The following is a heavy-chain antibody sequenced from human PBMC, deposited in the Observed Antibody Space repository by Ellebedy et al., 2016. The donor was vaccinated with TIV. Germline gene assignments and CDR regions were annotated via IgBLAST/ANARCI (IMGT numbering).Heavy chain of an antibody. V-gene: IGHV3-64*02. D-gene: IGHD1-14*01. CDR1: GFTFSGNT. CDR2: ISANGENT. Sequence: PGGSLRLSCAASGFTFSGNTIHWVRQAPGMRLEYVSVISANGENTYYADSVKGRFTISRDNSKNTVYLQMGGLRAEDMGVYYCAREEYGKFDCWGQGTLVTVSS. CDR3: AREEYGKFDC. J-gene: IGHJ4*02.